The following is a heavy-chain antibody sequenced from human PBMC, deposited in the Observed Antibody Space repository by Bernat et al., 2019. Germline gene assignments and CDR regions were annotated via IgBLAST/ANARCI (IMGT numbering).Heavy chain of an antibody. CDR3: ARLYYYQMDV. CDR1: GLTVSSND. J-gene: IGHJ6*02. CDR2: IHKGGRT. V-gene: IGHV3-53*05. Sequence: EVQLVETGGGLIQPGGSLRLSCAASGLTVSSNDMTWVRQAPGKGLEWVSVIHKGGRTYYADSVKGRFTISNDNSKNTLYVEMNSLGAEDTAVYYCARLYYYQMDVWGQGTTVTVSS.